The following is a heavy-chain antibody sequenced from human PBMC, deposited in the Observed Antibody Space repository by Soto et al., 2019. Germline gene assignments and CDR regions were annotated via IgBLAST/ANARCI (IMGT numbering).Heavy chain of an antibody. CDR2: IDHSGTT. J-gene: IGHJ4*02. CDR1: GGSISSGGFS. V-gene: IGHV4-30-2*01. Sequence: QLQLQESGSGLVKPSQTLSLTCAVSGGSISSGGFSWSWIRQPPGKGLEWIGHIDHSGTTYYNPSRSRRVSISVDRSKNRFSLNLSSVTAADTAVYFCARDRCSGDTCYSGGFDYWGQGTLVSVSS. D-gene: IGHD2-15*01. CDR3: ARDRCSGDTCYSGGFDY.